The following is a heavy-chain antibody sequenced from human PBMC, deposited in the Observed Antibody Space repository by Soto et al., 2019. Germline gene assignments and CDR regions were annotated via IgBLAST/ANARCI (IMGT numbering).Heavy chain of an antibody. Sequence: QVQLVQSGAEVKKPGSSAKVSCKASGGTFNSYALTWVRQAPGHGLEWMGGIIPIFRSTTYAQKFQGRVTITANRSTSTAYAALSSWGSDDTAVYYCARGLHPSDGSSWRSLYWYIDLCGRGTLVTVAS. J-gene: IGHJ2*01. CDR2: IIPIFRST. CDR1: GGTFNSYA. D-gene: IGHD2-15*01. V-gene: IGHV1-69*06. CDR3: ARGLHPSDGSSWRSLYWYIDL.